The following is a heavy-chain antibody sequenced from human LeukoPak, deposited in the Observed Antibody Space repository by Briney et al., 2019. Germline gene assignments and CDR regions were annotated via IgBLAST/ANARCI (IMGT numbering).Heavy chain of an antibody. Sequence: GESLKISCKGSGYSFTSYWIGWVRQMPGKGLEWMGIIDLGDSDTRYSPSFQGRVTISADKSISTAYLQWSSLKASDTAMYYCARHGGYGDYTSGYFDYWGQGTLVTVSS. CDR3: ARHGGYGDYTSGYFDY. J-gene: IGHJ4*02. V-gene: IGHV5-51*01. CDR2: IDLGDSDT. D-gene: IGHD4-17*01. CDR1: GYSFTSYW.